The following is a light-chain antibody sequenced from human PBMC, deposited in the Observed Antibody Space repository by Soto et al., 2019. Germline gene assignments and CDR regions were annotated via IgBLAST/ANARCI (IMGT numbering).Light chain of an antibody. Sequence: AIHLTQSPSSLSASVGDRVTITCRASHGIRNDLGWYQQKPGKAPKLLIYAASSLQSGVPSRFSGSASGTDFALTINSLQPEDYATYYCQQANSFPLTFGGGTKV. J-gene: IGKJ4*01. CDR3: QQANSFPLT. CDR2: AAS. CDR1: HGIRND. V-gene: IGKV1-6*01.